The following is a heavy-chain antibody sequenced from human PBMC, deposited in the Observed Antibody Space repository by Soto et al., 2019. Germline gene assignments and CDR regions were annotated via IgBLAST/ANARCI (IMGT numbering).Heavy chain of an antibody. CDR3: AKGIWSGYYRRWFDP. V-gene: IGHV3-23*01. D-gene: IGHD3-3*01. CDR2: ISGSGGST. CDR1: GFTFSSYA. J-gene: IGHJ5*02. Sequence: GGSLRLSCAASGFTFSSYAMSWVRQAPGKGLEWVSAISGSGGSTYYADSVKGRFTISRDNSKNTLYLQMNSLRAEDTAVYYCAKGIWSGYYRRWFDPWGQGTLVTVSS.